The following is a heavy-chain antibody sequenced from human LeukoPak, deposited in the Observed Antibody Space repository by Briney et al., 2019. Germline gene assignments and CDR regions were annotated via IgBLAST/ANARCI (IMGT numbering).Heavy chain of an antibody. J-gene: IGHJ4*02. V-gene: IGHV3-66*02. CDR3: ASGLLWFGELLYRPPY. CDR1: GFTVSSNY. D-gene: IGHD3-10*01. CDR2: IYSGGST. Sequence: GGSLRLSCAASGFTVSSNYMSWVRQAPGKGLEWVSVIYSGGSTYYADSVKGRFTISRDNSKNALYLQMNSLRAEDTAVYYCASGLLWFGELLYRPPYWGQGTLVTVSS.